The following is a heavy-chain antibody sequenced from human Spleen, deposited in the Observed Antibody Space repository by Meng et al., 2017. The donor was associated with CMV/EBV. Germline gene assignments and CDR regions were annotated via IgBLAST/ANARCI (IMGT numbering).Heavy chain of an antibody. CDR2: ISSSSSYI. J-gene: IGHJ4*02. CDR3: ARLEMPIAYCGADCDY. CDR1: GFIFSGSW. V-gene: IGHV3-21*01. Sequence: GESLKISCVASGFIFSGSWMSWVRQAPGKGLEWVSSISSSSSYIYYADSVKGRFTISRDNAKNSLYQQMNSLRAEDTAVYYCARLEMPIAYCGADCDYWGQGTLVTVSS. D-gene: IGHD2-21*01.